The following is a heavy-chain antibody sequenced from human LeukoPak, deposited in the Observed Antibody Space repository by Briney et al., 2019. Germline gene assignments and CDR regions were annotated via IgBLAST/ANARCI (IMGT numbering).Heavy chain of an antibody. CDR1: GFTFTSYG. Sequence: GGSLRLSCAASGFTFTSYGMTWVRQAPGKGLEWVSSISSSSSYIYYSDSVKGRFTISRDNAKNSLYLQMNSLRADDTAVYYCTRGAGTGWRFDSWGQGTLVTVSS. CDR2: ISSSSSYI. D-gene: IGHD6-19*01. J-gene: IGHJ4*02. V-gene: IGHV3-21*01. CDR3: TRGAGTGWRFDS.